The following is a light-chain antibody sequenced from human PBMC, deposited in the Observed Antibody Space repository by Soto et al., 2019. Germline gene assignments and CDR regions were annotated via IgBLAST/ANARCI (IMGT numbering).Light chain of an antibody. V-gene: IGKV1-39*01. J-gene: IGKJ4*01. CDR1: QRISAF. Sequence: DIQMTQSPSSVSAFVGESVTITCHASQRISAFLNWYYQKPGKAPKLLIYSASYLQSGVPSNFSGSGSGTDFTLSIVTLQPEDSGTYFCQQSYRLPLTFGGGTKVEI. CDR2: SAS. CDR3: QQSYRLPLT.